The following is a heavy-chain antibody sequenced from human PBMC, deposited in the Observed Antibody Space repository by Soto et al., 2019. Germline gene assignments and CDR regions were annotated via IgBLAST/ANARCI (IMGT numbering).Heavy chain of an antibody. CDR3: ARDRGPSSGYYPYWFDP. CDR2: IIPIFGTA. J-gene: IGHJ5*02. CDR1: GGTFSSYA. V-gene: IGHV1-69*12. Sequence: QVQLVQSGAEVKKPGSSVKVSCKASGGTFSSYAISWVRQAPGQGLAWMGEIIPIFGTANYAQKFQGRVTITADESTSTAYMELSSLRSEDTAVDYCARDRGPSSGYYPYWFDPWGQGTLVTVSS. D-gene: IGHD3-22*01.